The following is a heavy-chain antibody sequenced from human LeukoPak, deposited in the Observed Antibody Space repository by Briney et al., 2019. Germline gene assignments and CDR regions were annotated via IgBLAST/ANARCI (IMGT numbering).Heavy chain of an antibody. CDR1: GGPISSSSYY. Sequence: PSETLSLTCTVSGGPISSSSYYWGWIRQPPGKGLEWIGSIYYSGSTNYNPSLKSRVTISVDTSKNQFSLKLSSVTAADTAVYYCARGTPYGDYVPSYFDYWGQGTLVTVSS. V-gene: IGHV4-39*07. J-gene: IGHJ4*02. D-gene: IGHD4-17*01. CDR2: IYYSGST. CDR3: ARGTPYGDYVPSYFDY.